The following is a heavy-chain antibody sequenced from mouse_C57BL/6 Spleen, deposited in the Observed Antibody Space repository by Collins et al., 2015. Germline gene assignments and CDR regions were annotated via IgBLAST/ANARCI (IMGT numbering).Heavy chain of an antibody. CDR3: ARKGKDDYDGGFAY. J-gene: IGHJ3*01. V-gene: IGHV1-80*01. D-gene: IGHD2-4*01. Sequence: NAEYMGDKATLTADKSSSTAYMQLSSLTSVDSAVYFCARKGKDDYDGGFAYWGQGTLVTVSA.